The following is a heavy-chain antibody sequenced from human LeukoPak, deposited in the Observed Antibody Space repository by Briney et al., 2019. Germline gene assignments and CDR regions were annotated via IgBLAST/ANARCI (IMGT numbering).Heavy chain of an antibody. CDR3: TRDRTPQGVVDY. CDR1: GFTFGDYA. D-gene: IGHD2-15*01. Sequence: GGSLRLSCTASGFTFGDYAMSWVRQAPGKGLEWVGFIRSKAYGGTTEYAASVKGRFTISRDDSKSIAYLQMNSLETEDTAVYYCTRDRTPQGVVDYWGQGTLVTVSS. CDR2: IRSKAYGGTT. V-gene: IGHV3-49*04. J-gene: IGHJ4*02.